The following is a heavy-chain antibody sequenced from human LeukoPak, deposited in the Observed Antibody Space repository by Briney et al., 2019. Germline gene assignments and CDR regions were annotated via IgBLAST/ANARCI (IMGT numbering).Heavy chain of an antibody. CDR1: GFIFGDYA. Sequence: GGSLRLSCAMSGFIFGDYAMTWVRQAPGKGLEWVSGISGTGDNAYYADSVKGRFIISRDNSKNTLSLQMNSLRVEDTAVYHCTPTPSGNYYLRVASWGQGTLVTVSS. J-gene: IGHJ4*02. V-gene: IGHV3-23*01. D-gene: IGHD3-10*01. CDR3: TPTPSGNYYLRVAS. CDR2: ISGTGDNA.